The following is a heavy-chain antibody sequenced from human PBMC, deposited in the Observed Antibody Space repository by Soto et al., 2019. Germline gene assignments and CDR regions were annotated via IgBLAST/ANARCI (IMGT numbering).Heavy chain of an antibody. CDR1: GFTFSSYA. CDR3: ASPPLAYCGGDCYSNFDY. J-gene: IGHJ4*02. D-gene: IGHD2-21*02. CDR2: ISYDGSNK. V-gene: IGHV3-30-3*01. Sequence: GGSLRLSCAASGFTFSSYAMHWVRQAPGKGLGWVAVISYDGSNKYYADSVKGRFTISRDNSKNTLYLQMNSLRAEDTAVYYCASPPLAYCGGDCYSNFDYWGQGTLVTVSS.